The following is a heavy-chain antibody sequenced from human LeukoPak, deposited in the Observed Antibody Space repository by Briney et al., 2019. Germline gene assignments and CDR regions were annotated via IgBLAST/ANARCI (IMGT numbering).Heavy chain of an antibody. CDR2: INHSGST. Sequence: PSETLSLTCAVYGGSFSGYYWSWIRQPPGKGLEWIGEINHSGSTNYNPSLKSRVTISVDTSKNQFSLKLSSVTAADTAVYYCARGPDFWSGTDYWGQGTLVTVSS. CDR1: GGSFSGYY. V-gene: IGHV4-34*01. D-gene: IGHD3-3*01. J-gene: IGHJ4*02. CDR3: ARGPDFWSGTDY.